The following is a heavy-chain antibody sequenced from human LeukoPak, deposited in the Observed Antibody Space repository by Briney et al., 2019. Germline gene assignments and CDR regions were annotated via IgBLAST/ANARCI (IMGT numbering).Heavy chain of an antibody. D-gene: IGHD1-26*01. CDR2: IYTSGST. V-gene: IGHV4-4*07. Sequence: SETLSLTCTVSGGSISSYYWSWSRQPAGKGLEWIGRIYTSGSTNYNPSLKSRVTMSVDTSKNQFSLKLSSVTAADTAVYYCARVLSGIDIYYYYHMDVWGKGTTVTISS. CDR1: GGSISSYY. CDR3: ARVLSGIDIYYYYHMDV. J-gene: IGHJ6*03.